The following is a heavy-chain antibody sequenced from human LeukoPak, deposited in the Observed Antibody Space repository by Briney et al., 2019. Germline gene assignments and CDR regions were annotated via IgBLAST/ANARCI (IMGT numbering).Heavy chain of an antibody. CDR2: IDYSGST. V-gene: IGHV4-31*03. Sequence: SETLSLTCTVSGGSISSGGYYWSWIRPHPGKGLEWIGYIDYSGSTYYNPSLKSRVTISVDTSKNQSFLKLSSVTGADTAVYYCARAGQGGYRLDYWDQGTLVTDSS. CDR3: ARAGQGGYRLDY. CDR1: GGSISSGGYY. J-gene: IGHJ4*02. D-gene: IGHD2-2*01.